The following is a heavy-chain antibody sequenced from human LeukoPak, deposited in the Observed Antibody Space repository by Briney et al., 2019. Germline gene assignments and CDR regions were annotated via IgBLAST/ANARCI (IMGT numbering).Heavy chain of an antibody. J-gene: IGHJ4*02. V-gene: IGHV5-51*01. CDR3: ARTHSSSWPYSFDY. D-gene: IGHD6-13*01. CDR2: IYPGDSDT. CDR1: GYSFTSYW. Sequence: GESLKISCKAFGYSFTSYWIGWVRQMPGKGLEWMGTIYPGDSDTRYSPSFQGQVTISADKSISTAYLQWSSLKASDTAIYYCARTHSSSWPYSFDYWGQGTLVTVSS.